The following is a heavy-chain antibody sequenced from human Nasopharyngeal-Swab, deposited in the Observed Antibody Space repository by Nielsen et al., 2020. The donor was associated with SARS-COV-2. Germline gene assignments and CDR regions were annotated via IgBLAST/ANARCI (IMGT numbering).Heavy chain of an antibody. J-gene: IGHJ3*02. Sequence: GESLKISCAASGFTFSSYWMSWVRQAPGKGLEWVANIKQDGSEKYYVDSVKGRFTISRDNSKNTLYLQMNSLRAEDTAVYYCAADYYDSSGYYLGGAFDIWGQGTMVTVSS. V-gene: IGHV3-7*03. CDR2: IKQDGSEK. D-gene: IGHD3-22*01. CDR1: GFTFSSYW. CDR3: AADYYDSSGYYLGGAFDI.